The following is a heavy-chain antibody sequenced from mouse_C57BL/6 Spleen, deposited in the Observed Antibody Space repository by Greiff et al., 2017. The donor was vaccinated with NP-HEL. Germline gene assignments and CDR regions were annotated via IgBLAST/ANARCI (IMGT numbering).Heavy chain of an antibody. D-gene: IGHD1-1*01. Sequence: EVKLVESGEGLVKPGGSLKLSCAASGFTFSSYAMSWVRQTPEKRLEWVAYISSGGDYIYYADTVKGRFTISRDNARNTLYLQMSSLKSEDTAMYYCTRDHYYGSRSFDYWGQGTTLTVSS. CDR2: ISSGGDYI. CDR3: TRDHYYGSRSFDY. V-gene: IGHV5-9-1*02. CDR1: GFTFSSYA. J-gene: IGHJ2*01.